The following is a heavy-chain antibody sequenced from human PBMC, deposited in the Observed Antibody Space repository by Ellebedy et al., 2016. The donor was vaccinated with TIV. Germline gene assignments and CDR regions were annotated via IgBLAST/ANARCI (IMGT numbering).Heavy chain of an antibody. D-gene: IGHD1-26*01. CDR1: GFTFNNYA. J-gene: IGHJ3*02. CDR2: ISGSSGIT. V-gene: IGHV3-23*01. CDR3: AKGLISGLGADAFDI. Sequence: GESLKISXVASGFTFNNYALSWVRQAPGKGLEWVSTISGSSGITYYGDSVKGRFTTSRDNSRNTLYLQMSNLRAEDTAVYYCAKGLISGLGADAFDIWGQGTMVTVSS.